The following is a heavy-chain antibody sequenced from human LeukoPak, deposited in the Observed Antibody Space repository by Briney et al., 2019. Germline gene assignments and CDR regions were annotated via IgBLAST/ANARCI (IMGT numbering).Heavy chain of an antibody. CDR2: IYPGDSDT. Sequence: GASLKISCKGSGYSFTSYWIGWVRQMPGKGLEWMGIIYPGDSDTRYSPSFQGQGTISADKSIGTAYLQWSSLKASDTAMYYCASSTYYDILTGYWVYFDYWGQGTLVTVSS. J-gene: IGHJ4*02. V-gene: IGHV5-51*01. D-gene: IGHD3-9*01. CDR3: ASSTYYDILTGYWVYFDY. CDR1: GYSFTSYW.